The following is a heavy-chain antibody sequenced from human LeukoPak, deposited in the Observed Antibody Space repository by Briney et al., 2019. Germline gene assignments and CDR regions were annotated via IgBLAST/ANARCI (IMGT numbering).Heavy chain of an antibody. D-gene: IGHD3-10*01. CDR2: IIPIFGTA. V-gene: IGHV1-69*05. J-gene: IGHJ6*03. Sequence: SVKVSCKASGGTFISYAISWVRQAPGQGLEWMGGIIPIFGTANYAQTLQGRVTITTDESPSTAYMELSSLRSEDTAVYYCASADYYRSGSYYTHDYYYSYYMDVWGKGTTVTVSS. CDR1: GGTFISYA. CDR3: ASADYYRSGSYYTHDYYYSYYMDV.